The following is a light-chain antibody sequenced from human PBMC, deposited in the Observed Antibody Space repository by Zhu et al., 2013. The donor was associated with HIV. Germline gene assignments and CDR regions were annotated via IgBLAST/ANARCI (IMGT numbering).Light chain of an antibody. J-gene: IGKJ1*01. CDR2: GAS. CDR1: QSVSSSY. CDR3: QQYGSSPGT. V-gene: IGKV3-20*01. Sequence: EIVMTQSPATLSVSPGERATLSCRASQSVSSSYLAWYQQKPGQAPRLLIYGASSRATGIPDRFSGSGSGTDFTLTISRLEPEDYAVYYCQQYGSSPGTFGQGTKVEIK.